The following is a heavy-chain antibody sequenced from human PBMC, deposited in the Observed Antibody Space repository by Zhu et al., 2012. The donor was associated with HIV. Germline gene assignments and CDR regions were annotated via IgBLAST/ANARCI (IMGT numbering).Heavy chain of an antibody. D-gene: IGHD3-22*01. CDR2: VYYTGTT. J-gene: IGHJ4*02. V-gene: IGHV4-59*11. Sequence: QVQLQESGPGLVKPSETLSLTCSVSGGSTSSHYWSWIRQPPGKGLEWIGYVYYTGTTNYNPSLKSRVTISLDMSKNQFSLKLTSVTAADTAVYYCARLRDTSGYYYPFDLLGQGTLVTVSS. CDR3: ARLRDTSGYYYPFDL. CDR1: GGSTSSHY.